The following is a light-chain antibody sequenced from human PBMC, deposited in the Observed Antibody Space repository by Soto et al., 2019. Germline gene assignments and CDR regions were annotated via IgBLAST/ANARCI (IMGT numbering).Light chain of an antibody. CDR1: QSISTW. V-gene: IGKV1-5*01. Sequence: DIQMTQSPSTLSASVGDRVTIACRASQSISTWLAWYQQKPGKAPNLLIYDASSLQSGVPSRFSGSGSGTEFTLTISSLQPDDFATYYCQEYSSDSWTFGQGTK. J-gene: IGKJ1*01. CDR2: DAS. CDR3: QEYSSDSWT.